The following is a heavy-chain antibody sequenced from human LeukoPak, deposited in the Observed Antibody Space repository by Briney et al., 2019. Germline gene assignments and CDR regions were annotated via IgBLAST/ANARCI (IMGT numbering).Heavy chain of an antibody. J-gene: IGHJ6*02. CDR1: GDSMTSSNHY. Sequence: SETLSLTCTLSGDSMTSSNHYWVWIRQPPGKGLEWIGSIYYGGRTYYNPSLKSRVTISQDTSKNQFSLKVNTVTAADTAVYHCARHSHCTGDSCYPVWGQGTTVTVSS. CDR2: IYYGGRT. D-gene: IGHD2-15*01. V-gene: IGHV4-39*01. CDR3: ARHSHCTGDSCYPV.